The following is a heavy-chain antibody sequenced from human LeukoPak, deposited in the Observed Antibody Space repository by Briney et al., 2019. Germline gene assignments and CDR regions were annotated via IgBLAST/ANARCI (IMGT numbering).Heavy chain of an antibody. CDR2: ISSGGST. D-gene: IGHD3-22*01. J-gene: IGHJ4*02. Sequence: PSETLSLTCTVFGGSISSSGYYWGWIRQPPGKGLEWIGSISSGGSTHYIPSLKSRVTISVDTSKNLFSLKLSSVTAADTAVYYCARRSYDGSGYYYVDYWGQGTLVTVSS. CDR3: ARRSYDGSGYYYVDY. CDR1: GGSISSSGYY. V-gene: IGHV4-39*01.